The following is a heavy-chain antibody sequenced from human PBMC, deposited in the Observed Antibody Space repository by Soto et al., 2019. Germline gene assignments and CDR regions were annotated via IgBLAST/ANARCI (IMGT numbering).Heavy chain of an antibody. V-gene: IGHV4-38-2*02. CDR1: GYSISSGYY. Sequence: SETLSLTCTVSGYSISSGYYWGWIRQPPGKGLEWIGSIYHSGTTYYNPSLKSRVTISVDTSKNQFSLKLSSVTAADTAVYYRARAPGNLVCYFDYWGQGTLVTVSS. D-gene: IGHD2-8*01. J-gene: IGHJ4*02. CDR3: ARAPGNLVCYFDY. CDR2: IYHSGTT.